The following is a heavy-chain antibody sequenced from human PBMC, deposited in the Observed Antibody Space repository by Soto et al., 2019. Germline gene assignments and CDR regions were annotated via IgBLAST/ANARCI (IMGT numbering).Heavy chain of an antibody. V-gene: IGHV1-2*02. Sequence: GASVKVSCKASGYTFTGHYIHWVRQAPGQGPEWMGEIGPASGDTRYAQKFQGRVTMTRDTAITTVYMELNNLSHDDTAVYYCGRGRSGQLVVFYWGRGTPIPDPS. CDR2: IGPASGDT. CDR1: GYTFTGHY. J-gene: IGHJ4*02. D-gene: IGHD3-10*01. CDR3: GRGRSGQLVVFY.